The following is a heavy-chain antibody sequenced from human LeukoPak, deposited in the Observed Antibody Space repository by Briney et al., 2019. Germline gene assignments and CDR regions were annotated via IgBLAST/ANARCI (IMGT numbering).Heavy chain of an antibody. Sequence: GGSLRLSCAASGFTFSSYWMSWVRQAPGKGLEWVANIKQDGSEKYYVDSVRGRFTISRDNAQNSLYLQMNNLGAEDTAVYYCATDPASYCTSSTCDFDYWGQGTLVTVSS. CDR1: GFTFSSYW. CDR3: ATDPASYCTSSTCDFDY. D-gene: IGHD2-8*01. V-gene: IGHV3-7*01. J-gene: IGHJ4*02. CDR2: IKQDGSEK.